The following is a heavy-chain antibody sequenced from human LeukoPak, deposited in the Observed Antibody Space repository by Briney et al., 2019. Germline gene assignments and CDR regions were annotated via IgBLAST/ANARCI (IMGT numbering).Heavy chain of an antibody. J-gene: IGHJ6*03. V-gene: IGHV1-69*04. CDR1: GGTFSSYT. D-gene: IGHD3-3*01. CDR3: ARDPDFWSGYYYMDV. Sequence: SVKVSCKASGGTFSSYTISWVRQAPGQGLEWMGRIIPILGIANYTQKFQGRVTITADKSTSTAYMELSSLRSEDTAVYYCARDPDFWSGYYYMDVWGKGTTVTVSS. CDR2: IIPILGIA.